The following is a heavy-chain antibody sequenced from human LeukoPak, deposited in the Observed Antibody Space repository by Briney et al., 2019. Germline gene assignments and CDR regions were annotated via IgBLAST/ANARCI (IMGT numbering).Heavy chain of an antibody. CDR3: ARDRYTYSYGYPDY. D-gene: IGHD5-18*01. V-gene: IGHV3-33*01. J-gene: IGHJ4*02. CDR1: GFTFTSYG. Sequence: GRSLRLSCAASGFTFTSYGMHWVRQAPGKGLEWVAVIWYDGSNKYYADSVKGRFTISRDNSKNTLYLQMNSLRAEDTAVYYCARDRYTYSYGYPDYWGQGTLVTVSS. CDR2: IWYDGSNK.